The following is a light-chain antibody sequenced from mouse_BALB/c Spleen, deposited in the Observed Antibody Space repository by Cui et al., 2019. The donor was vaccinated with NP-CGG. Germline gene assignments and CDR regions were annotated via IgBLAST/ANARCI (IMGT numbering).Light chain of an antibody. Sequence: QVVATQESATTTSPGETVTLTCRSSTGAVTSRNYANWVQEKPDHLFTGLIGGTNNRTPGVPARFSGSLIGDKAALTITGAQTEDEAIYFCALWYSNHWVFGGGTKLTVL. V-gene: IGLV1*01. J-gene: IGLJ1*01. CDR1: TGAVTSRNY. CDR3: ALWYSNHWV. CDR2: GTN.